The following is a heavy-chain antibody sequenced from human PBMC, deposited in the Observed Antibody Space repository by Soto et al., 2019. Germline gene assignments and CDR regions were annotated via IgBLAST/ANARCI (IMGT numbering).Heavy chain of an antibody. J-gene: IGHJ6*02. CDR3: ARIRRQLVSQELYYYYGMDV. V-gene: IGHV2-26*01. CDR2: IFSNGEK. CDR1: GFSLSNARMG. Sequence: QVTLKESGPVLVKPTETLTLTCTVSGFSLSNARMGVSWIRQPPGKALEWLAHIFSNGEKSYSTSLKSRLTTSKDTSKSRVGLTLTNMDPVDTATYYCARIRRQLVSQELYYYYGMDVWGQGTTVTVSS. D-gene: IGHD6-6*01.